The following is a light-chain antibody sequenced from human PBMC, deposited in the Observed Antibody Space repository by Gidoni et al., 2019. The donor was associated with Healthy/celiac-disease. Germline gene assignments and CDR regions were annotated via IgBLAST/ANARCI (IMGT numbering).Light chain of an antibody. CDR1: QSISSY. CDR2: AAA. J-gene: IGKJ4*01. CDR3: QQSYSTLALT. Sequence: IQMTQSPSSLSASVGDRVTIPCRASQSISSYLNWYQQNTGKAPKLLIYAAASLQSGVPSRFSGSGSGTDFTLTISSRQPEDFATYYCQQSYSTLALTFGGGTKVEIK. V-gene: IGKV1-39*01.